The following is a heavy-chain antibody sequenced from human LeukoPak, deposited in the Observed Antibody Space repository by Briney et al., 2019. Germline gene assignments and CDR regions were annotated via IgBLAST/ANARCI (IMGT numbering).Heavy chain of an antibody. CDR3: APLYSSSPFDY. CDR1: GFTFSSYS. J-gene: IGHJ4*02. Sequence: GGSLRLSCAASGFTFSSYSMNWVRQAPGKGLEWVSSISSSSSYIYHADSVKGRFTISRDNAKNSLYLQMNSLRAEDTAVYYCAPLYSSSPFDYWGQGTLVTVSS. V-gene: IGHV3-21*01. D-gene: IGHD6-13*01. CDR2: ISSSSSYI.